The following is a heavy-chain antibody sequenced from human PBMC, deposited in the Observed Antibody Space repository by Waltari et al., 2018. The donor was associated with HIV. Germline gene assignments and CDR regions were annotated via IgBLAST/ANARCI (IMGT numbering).Heavy chain of an antibody. V-gene: IGHV3-74*01. CDR1: GFTFSSYW. CDR2: INSDGSST. Sequence: EVQLVESGGGLVQPGGSLRLSCAASGFTFSSYWMHWVRHAPGKGLVWVSRINSDGSSTSYADSVKGRFTISRDNAKNTLYLQMNSLRAEDTAVYYCAREAGQWLVGYYFDYWGQGTLVTISS. J-gene: IGHJ4*02. CDR3: AREAGQWLVGYYFDY. D-gene: IGHD6-19*01.